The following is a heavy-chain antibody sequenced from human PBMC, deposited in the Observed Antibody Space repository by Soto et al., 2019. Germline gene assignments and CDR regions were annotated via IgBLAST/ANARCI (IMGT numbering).Heavy chain of an antibody. J-gene: IGHJ4*02. V-gene: IGHV4-4*02. CDR3: ARLVYDTRLNYMYFDF. Sequence: SETLSLTCAVSGVSLTSGNWWTWVRQSPQRGLEYIGEIFHDGTANYYPSFERRVAMSADTSRNQFSLKLTSVTAADTAVYFSARLVYDTRLNYMYFDFWGPGTLVTVSS. CDR1: GVSLTSGNW. CDR2: IFHDGTA. D-gene: IGHD3-10*01.